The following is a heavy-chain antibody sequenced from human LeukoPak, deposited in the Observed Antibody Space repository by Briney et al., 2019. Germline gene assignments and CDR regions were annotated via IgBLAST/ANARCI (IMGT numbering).Heavy chain of an antibody. V-gene: IGHV4-59*11. CDR1: GGSISSHY. J-gene: IGHJ5*02. Sequence: SETLSLTCSISGGSISSHYWSWIRQPPGKGLEWIGYIYYSGSTKYNPSLKSRVTISVDTSKNQFSLKLSSVTAADTAVYYCARGGTTVTPGLLWFDPWGQGTLVTVSS. D-gene: IGHD4-17*01. CDR2: IYYSGST. CDR3: ARGGTTVTPGLLWFDP.